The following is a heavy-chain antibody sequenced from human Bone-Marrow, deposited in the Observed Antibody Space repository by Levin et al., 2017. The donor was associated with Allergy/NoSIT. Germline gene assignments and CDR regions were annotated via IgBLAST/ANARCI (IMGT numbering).Heavy chain of an antibody. Sequence: GGSLRLSCTGSGFTFSSYAMSWVRQAPGKGLDWVSVSSDSGSNTHYADSVKGRFTISRDNSNSAVFLQLNSLRAEDTAVYYCVKHKRGVIIPAAWEAWGQGTLVTVSS. D-gene: IGHD2-2*01. CDR3: VKHKRGVIIPAAWEA. V-gene: IGHV3-23*01. CDR1: GFTFSSYA. CDR2: SSDSGSNT. J-gene: IGHJ4*02.